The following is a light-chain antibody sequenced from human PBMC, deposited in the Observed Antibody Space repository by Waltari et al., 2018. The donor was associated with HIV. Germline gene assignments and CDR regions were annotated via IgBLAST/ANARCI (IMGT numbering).Light chain of an antibody. J-gene: IGLJ2*01. V-gene: IGLV2-14*01. CDR1: TVALGGFNF. CDR2: EVS. Sequence: QSALAQPAPVPGPPGRPIPMSCLGTTVALGGFNFASWYQQHPGKVPKVLIYEVSNRPSGVSTRFSGSKSGNTASLTISGLQTEDEADYYCSSYSTAANVVFGGGTKLTVL. CDR3: SSYSTAANVV.